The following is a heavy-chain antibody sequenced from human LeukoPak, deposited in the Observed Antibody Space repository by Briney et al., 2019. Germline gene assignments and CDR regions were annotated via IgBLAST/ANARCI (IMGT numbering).Heavy chain of an antibody. CDR1: GYTFTSYY. J-gene: IGHJ4*02. CDR3: AKAEGYGARDY. Sequence: GASVKISCKTSGYTFTSYYIYWVRQAHGQGLESMGIINPSGGITTYSQKFQGRVTMTRDTSTRTVYMELNNLTSGDTAVYYCAKAEGYGARDYWGQGTLVTVSS. D-gene: IGHD5-18*01. CDR2: INPSGGIT. V-gene: IGHV1-46*01.